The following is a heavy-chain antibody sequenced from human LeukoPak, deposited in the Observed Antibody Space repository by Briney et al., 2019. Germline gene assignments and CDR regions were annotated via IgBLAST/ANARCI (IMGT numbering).Heavy chain of an antibody. CDR1: GGSMNSYY. J-gene: IGHJ4*02. D-gene: IGHD3-16*01. CDR2: IYYSGST. Sequence: KPSETLSLTCSVSGGSMNSYYWSWIRQSPGKGLEWIGYIYYSGSTNYNPSLKSRVTISVDTSKNQFSLKLSSVTAADTAVYYCARHQGAGEYPFDYWGQGTLVTVSS. V-gene: IGHV4-59*08. CDR3: ARHQGAGEYPFDY.